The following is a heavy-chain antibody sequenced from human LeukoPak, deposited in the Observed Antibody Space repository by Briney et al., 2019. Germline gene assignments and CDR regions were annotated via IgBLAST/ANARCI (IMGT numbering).Heavy chain of an antibody. Sequence: GGSLRLSCAASGFTFSSYGMHWVRQAPGKGLEWVAVISYDGSNKYYADSVKGRFTISRDNSKNTLYLQMNSLRAEDTAVYYCAKDPLLKMVRGYIDYWGQGTLVTVSS. D-gene: IGHD3-10*01. CDR3: AKDPLLKMVRGYIDY. CDR2: ISYDGSNK. CDR1: GFTFSSYG. J-gene: IGHJ4*02. V-gene: IGHV3-30*18.